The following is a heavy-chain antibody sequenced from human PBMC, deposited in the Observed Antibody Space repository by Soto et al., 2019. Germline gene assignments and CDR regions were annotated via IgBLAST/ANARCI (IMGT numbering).Heavy chain of an antibody. CDR3: ARGYSHYAH. CDR1: GGSVSRDSNF. J-gene: IGHJ4*02. CDR2: IYYSGPT. Sequence: SETLSVTCPVSGGSVSRDSNFWSWIRQPPGKGLEWIGYIYYSGPTRYNPSLESRVTISIDSPKNQVSLNLTSVTAADTAVYYCARGYSHYAHWGRGTLVSVSS. V-gene: IGHV4-61*01. D-gene: IGHD4-4*01.